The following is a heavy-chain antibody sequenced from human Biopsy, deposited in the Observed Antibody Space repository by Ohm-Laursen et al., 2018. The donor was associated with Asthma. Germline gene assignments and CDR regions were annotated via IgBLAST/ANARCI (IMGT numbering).Heavy chain of an antibody. CDR2: IIPIFDTP. J-gene: IGHJ6*02. CDR1: GGMFGNYA. Sequence: SSVKVSCKASGGMFGNYAISWVRQAPGQGLEWMGGIIPIFDTPNYAQKFQGRVTITADESTTTAYMELSSLRSEDTAVYYCVTSGGDYGYFGLDVWGQGTTVTVSS. CDR3: VTSGGDYGYFGLDV. D-gene: IGHD4-17*01. V-gene: IGHV1-69*01.